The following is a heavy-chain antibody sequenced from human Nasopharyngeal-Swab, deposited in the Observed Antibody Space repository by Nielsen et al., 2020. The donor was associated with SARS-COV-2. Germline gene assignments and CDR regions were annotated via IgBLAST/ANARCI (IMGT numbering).Heavy chain of an antibody. Sequence: SGPTLVKPSQTLTLTCTFSGFSLSTSKVGVSWVRQLPGKALEWFALLYWDDDNRYNPSLKNRITITRDTSKNQVVLTMTNMDPVDTATYYCVHSTGWRLDYWGQGTLVTVSS. D-gene: IGHD6-19*01. J-gene: IGHJ4*02. CDR2: LYWDDDN. CDR3: VHSTGWRLDY. CDR1: GFSLSTSKVG. V-gene: IGHV2-5*02.